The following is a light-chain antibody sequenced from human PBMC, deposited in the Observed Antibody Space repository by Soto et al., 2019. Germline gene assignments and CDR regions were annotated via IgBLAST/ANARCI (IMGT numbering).Light chain of an antibody. CDR1: QSVSSSSY. CDR2: GAS. CDR3: QQYDSSPLT. J-gene: IGKJ3*01. Sequence: ETVLTQSPGTLSLSPGERATLSCRASQSVSSSSYLAWYQQQPGQAPRLLIYGASSRATGIPDRFSGSGSGTDVTLTISRLEPEDFAVYYCQQYDSSPLTSGPGTKVDI. V-gene: IGKV3-20*01.